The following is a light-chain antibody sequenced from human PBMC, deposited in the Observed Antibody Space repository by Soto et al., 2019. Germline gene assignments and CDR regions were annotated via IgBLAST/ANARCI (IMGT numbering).Light chain of an antibody. Sequence: DIVLTQSQATLSLAPGEGATLSCRASQSVNTYLAWYQQKTGQAPRLLIYDASNRADVIPARFSGTESGTDFTLGISSLEPEDFAVYYCQQRSTWPPTFGPGTKVEI. CDR3: QQRSTWPPT. V-gene: IGKV3-11*01. J-gene: IGKJ3*01. CDR2: DAS. CDR1: QSVNTY.